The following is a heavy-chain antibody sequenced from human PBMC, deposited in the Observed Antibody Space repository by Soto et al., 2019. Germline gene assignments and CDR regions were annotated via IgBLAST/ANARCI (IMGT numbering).Heavy chain of an antibody. D-gene: IGHD1-26*01. CDR2: IYHSGST. CDR1: GGSVSSSNYS. CDR3: ARGQRREDWFDP. J-gene: IGHJ5*02. V-gene: IGHV4-30-2*01. Sequence: QLQLQESGSGLVKPSQTLSLTCTVSGGSVSSSNYSWSWIRQPPGKGLEWIGYIYHSGSTYYNPSLKGRFTISIDRSKNQFSLKLSSVTAADTAVYYCARGQRREDWFDPWGQGTLVTVSS.